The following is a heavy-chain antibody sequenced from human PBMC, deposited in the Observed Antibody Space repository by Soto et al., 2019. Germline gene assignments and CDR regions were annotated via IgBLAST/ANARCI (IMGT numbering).Heavy chain of an antibody. CDR3: ARSQWRASDN. CDR2: IKEDGSEK. J-gene: IGHJ3*02. D-gene: IGHD2-8*01. V-gene: IGHV3-7*01. CDR1: QLTFSPYY. Sequence: EGHLVESGGGLVQPGGSLRLSCAASQLTFSPYYMSWVRQAPGKGLEWVAHIKEDGSEKFYVDSVEGRFTISRDNAHNLLFLQMNSLRVEDTAVYYCARSQWRASDNWGQGTRVTVSS.